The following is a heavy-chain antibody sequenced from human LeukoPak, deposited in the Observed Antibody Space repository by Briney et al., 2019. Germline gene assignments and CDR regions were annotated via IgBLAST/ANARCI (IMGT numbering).Heavy chain of an antibody. J-gene: IGHJ6*02. CDR1: GFTFSSYG. CDR2: ISYDGSAK. V-gene: IGHV3-30*18. CDR3: AKRIAAAGTRLYHGMDV. D-gene: IGHD6-13*01. Sequence: PGRSLRLSCAASGFTFSSYGMHWVRQAPGKGLEWVAIISYDGSAKYYADSVKGRFTISRDNSKNTLYLQINSLRAEDTAVYFCAKRIAAAGTRLYHGMDVWGQGTTVTVSS.